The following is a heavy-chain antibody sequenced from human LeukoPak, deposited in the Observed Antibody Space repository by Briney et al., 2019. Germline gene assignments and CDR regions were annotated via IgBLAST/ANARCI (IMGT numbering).Heavy chain of an antibody. Sequence: ASVKVSCKASGGTFSSYAISCVRQAPGQGLEWMGGIIPIFGTANYAQKFQGRVTITADESTSTAYMELSSLRSEDTAVYYCARGRGYSYGNFDYWGQGTLVTVSS. V-gene: IGHV1-69*13. D-gene: IGHD5-18*01. CDR3: ARGRGYSYGNFDY. CDR2: IIPIFGTA. CDR1: GGTFSSYA. J-gene: IGHJ4*02.